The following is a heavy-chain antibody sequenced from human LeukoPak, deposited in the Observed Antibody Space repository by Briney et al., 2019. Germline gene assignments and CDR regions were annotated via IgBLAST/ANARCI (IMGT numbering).Heavy chain of an antibody. CDR3: ARHSVVVPAAKRKSWFDP. CDR2: IYYSGST. D-gene: IGHD2-2*01. J-gene: IGHJ5*02. CDR1: GGSISSSSYY. V-gene: IGHV4-39*01. Sequence: SETLSLTCTVSGGSISSSSYYWGWIRQPPGKGLEWIGSIYYSGSTYYNPSLKSRVTISVDTSKNQFSLKLSSVTAADTAVYYCARHSVVVPAAKRKSWFDPWGQGTLVTVSS.